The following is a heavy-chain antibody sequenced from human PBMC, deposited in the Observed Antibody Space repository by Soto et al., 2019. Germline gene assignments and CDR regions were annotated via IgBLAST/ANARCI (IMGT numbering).Heavy chain of an antibody. CDR1: GYTFTGYW. J-gene: IGHJ4*02. CDR2: INPNSGGT. V-gene: IGHV1-2*02. CDR3: ARDHRYCTNTNCYFFDS. Sequence: ASVKVSCKASGYTFTGYWMHWVRQAPGEGLEWMGWINPNSGGTKYAQKLQGRVTMTRDTSISTAYVELSRLRSDDTAVYYCARDHRYCTNTNCYFFDSWGQGTLVTVSS. D-gene: IGHD2-2*01.